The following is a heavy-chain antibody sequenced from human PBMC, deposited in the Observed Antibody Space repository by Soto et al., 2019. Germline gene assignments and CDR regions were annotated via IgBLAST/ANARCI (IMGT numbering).Heavy chain of an antibody. CDR3: ARGDSSSWYLTLGMDV. CDR2: ISSSSSYI. J-gene: IGHJ6*02. Sequence: TGGSLRLSCAASGFTFSSYSMNWVRQAPGKGLEWVSSISSSSSYIYYADSVKGRFTISRDNAKNSLYLQMNSLRAEDTAVYYCARGDSSSWYLTLGMDVWGQGTTVTVSS. V-gene: IGHV3-21*01. D-gene: IGHD6-13*01. CDR1: GFTFSSYS.